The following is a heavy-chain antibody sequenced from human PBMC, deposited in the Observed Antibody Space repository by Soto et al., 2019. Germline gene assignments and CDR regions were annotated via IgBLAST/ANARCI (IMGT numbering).Heavy chain of an antibody. Sequence: EVQLLGSGGGLVQPGGSLRLSCAASGFTFSSYAMSWVRQAPGQGLEWVSGISGRGDSTYYAHSVKGRFTSSRDNSRDTLYLQMNSLRAEDTAIYYGAKVTNYYGSGSYEGWFDPWGQGTLVTVSS. J-gene: IGHJ5*02. CDR1: GFTFSSYA. D-gene: IGHD3-10*01. CDR3: AKVTNYYGSGSYEGWFDP. V-gene: IGHV3-23*01. CDR2: ISGRGDST.